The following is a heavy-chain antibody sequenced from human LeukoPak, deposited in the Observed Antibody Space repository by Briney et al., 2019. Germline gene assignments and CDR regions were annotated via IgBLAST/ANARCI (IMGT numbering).Heavy chain of an antibody. V-gene: IGHV3-23*01. D-gene: IGHD6-13*01. CDR2: FGDDVVST. CDR3: AREMMIASAGPNYFDY. CDR1: GFTFSSHA. Sequence: AGGSLRLSCAASGFTFSSHAMSWVGRAPGKGLGWVSAFGDDVVSTYYAESVKGRFTISRDNAKSSLYLQMNSLRVEDTAVYYCAREMMIASAGPNYFDYWGQGALVIVSS. J-gene: IGHJ4*02.